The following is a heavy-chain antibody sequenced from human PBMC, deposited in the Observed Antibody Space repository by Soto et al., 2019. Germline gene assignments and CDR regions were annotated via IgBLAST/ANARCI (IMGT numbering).Heavy chain of an antibody. D-gene: IGHD6-13*01. V-gene: IGHV1-3*01. CDR2: IHAGNGNT. Sequence: ASVKVSCKASGYTFTTYAIHWVRQAPGHRPEWMGWIHAGNGNTKYSQNLQGRVTMTTDTSTSTAYMELRSLRSDDTAVYYCARDQYVRYSSSSVLNWFDPWGQGTLVTVSS. CDR3: ARDQYVRYSSSSVLNWFDP. J-gene: IGHJ5*02. CDR1: GYTFTTYA.